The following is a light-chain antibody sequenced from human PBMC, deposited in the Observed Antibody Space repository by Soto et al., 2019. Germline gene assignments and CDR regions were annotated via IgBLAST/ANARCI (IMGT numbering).Light chain of an antibody. CDR2: EVS. V-gene: IGLV2-14*01. CDR3: SSYTSSSTYV. Sequence: QSALTQPAXVSGSPGQSITISCTGTSSDVGGYNYVSWYQQHPGKAPKLMIYEVSNRPSGVSNRFSGSKSGNTASLTISGLQAEDEADYYCSSYTSSSTYVFGTGTKVTVL. J-gene: IGLJ1*01. CDR1: SSDVGGYNY.